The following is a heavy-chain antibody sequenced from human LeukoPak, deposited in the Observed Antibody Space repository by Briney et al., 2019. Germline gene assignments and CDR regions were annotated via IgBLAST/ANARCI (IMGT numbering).Heavy chain of an antibody. CDR3: ARGGYSYGGYFDY. Sequence: SETLSLTCAVYGGTFSGYYWSWIRQPPGKGLEWIGEINHSGSTNYNPSLKSRVTISVDPSKNQFSLKLSSVTAADTAVYYCARGGYSYGGYFDYWGQGNLVTVSS. CDR1: GGTFSGYY. D-gene: IGHD5-18*01. V-gene: IGHV4-34*01. CDR2: INHSGST. J-gene: IGHJ4*02.